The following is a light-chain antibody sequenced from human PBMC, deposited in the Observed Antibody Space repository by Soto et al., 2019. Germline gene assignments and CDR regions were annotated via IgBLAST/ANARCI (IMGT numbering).Light chain of an antibody. CDR3: ISYIPSTTTHWV. CDR2: EVF. J-gene: IGLJ3*02. CDR1: NTDVGRYDR. V-gene: IGLV2-14*01. Sequence: QSVLTQPASVSGSPGQSITISCTGTNTDVGRYDRVSWYQHHPGKAPQMLIFEVFNRPSGISDRFSGSKSGDTASLTISGLQAEDEADYYCISYIPSTTTHWVFGGGTKLTVL.